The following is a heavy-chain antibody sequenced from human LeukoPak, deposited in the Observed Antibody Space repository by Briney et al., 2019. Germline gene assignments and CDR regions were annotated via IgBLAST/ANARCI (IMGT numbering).Heavy chain of an antibody. Sequence: PSETLSLTCAVYGGSFSGYYWSWIRQPPGKGLEWIGEINHSGSTNYNPSLKSRVTISVDTSKNQFSLKLSSVTAADTAVYYCARVGATLIDYWGQGTLVTVSS. CDR2: INHSGST. J-gene: IGHJ4*02. CDR3: ARVGATLIDY. V-gene: IGHV4-34*01. D-gene: IGHD1-26*01. CDR1: GGSFSGYY.